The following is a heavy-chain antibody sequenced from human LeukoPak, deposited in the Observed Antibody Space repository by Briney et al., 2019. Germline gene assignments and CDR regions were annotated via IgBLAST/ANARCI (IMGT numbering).Heavy chain of an antibody. CDR1: GGSISSYY. J-gene: IGHJ4*02. CDR2: IYYSGST. Sequence: PSETLSLTCTVSGGSISSYYWSWIRQPPGKGLEWIGYIYYSGSTNYNPSLKSRVTISVDTSKNQFSLKLSSVTAADTAVYYCASQGLYYGSARLDYWGQGTLVTVSS. CDR3: ASQGLYYGSARLDY. V-gene: IGHV4-59*08. D-gene: IGHD3-10*01.